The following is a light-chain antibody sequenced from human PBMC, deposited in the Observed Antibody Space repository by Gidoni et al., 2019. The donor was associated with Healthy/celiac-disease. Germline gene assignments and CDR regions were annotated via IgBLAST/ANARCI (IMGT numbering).Light chain of an antibody. V-gene: IGKV3-20*01. CDR3: QQYGSSPQT. CDR2: GSS. CDR1: QSVSSSY. J-gene: IGKJ5*01. Sequence: EIVLTQSPGTLSLSPGERATLSCRASQSVSSSYLAWYQQKPGQAPRLLIYGSSSRATGIPDRVSGSGSGTAFTLTISRLEPEDFAVYYCQQYGSSPQTFGQGTRLEIK.